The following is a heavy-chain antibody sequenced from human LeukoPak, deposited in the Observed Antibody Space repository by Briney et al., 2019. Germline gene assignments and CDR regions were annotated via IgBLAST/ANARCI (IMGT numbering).Heavy chain of an antibody. J-gene: IGHJ5*02. CDR3: ATTKPAAIMGWFDP. CDR2: IIPIFGTA. CDR1: RLTFSSYA. Sequence: SVKLSCNASRLTFSSYAISWVRHAPGQGLECMGGIIPIFGTANYAQKFQGRVTINTDESTSTAYMELSSLKSEDTTVYYCATTKPAAIMGWFDPWSQGTLVTVSS. D-gene: IGHD2-2*02. V-gene: IGHV1-69*05.